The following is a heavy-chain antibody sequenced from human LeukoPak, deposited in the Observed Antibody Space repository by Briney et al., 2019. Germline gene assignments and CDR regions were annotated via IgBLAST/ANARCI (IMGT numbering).Heavy chain of an antibody. V-gene: IGHV3-23*01. J-gene: IGHJ4*02. CDR3: ARAGEGVVRGVMDY. D-gene: IGHD3-10*01. CDR1: GFTFSNYA. CDR2: ISGNGVNT. Sequence: TGGSLRLSCAASGFTFSNYAMSWVRQAPGKGLEWVSAISGNGVNTYYADSVKGRFTISRDNAKNSLYLQMNSLRAEDTAVYYCARAGEGVVRGVMDYWGQGTVVTVSS.